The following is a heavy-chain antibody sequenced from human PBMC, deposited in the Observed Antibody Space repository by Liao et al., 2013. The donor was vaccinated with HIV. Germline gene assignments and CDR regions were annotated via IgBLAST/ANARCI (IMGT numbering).Heavy chain of an antibody. CDR1: GGSISGKTFH. D-gene: IGHD5-24*01. CDR2: IYYSGDT. Sequence: QLQLQESGPGLVEPSQTLSLACTVSGGSISGKTFHWGWIRQPPGKGLEWIGSIYYSGDTYYNPSLRSRLSISIDTSNNHFSLRLTSVTAADTAVYYCARVGMTTITGYYYYIDVWGKGTTVTVSS. V-gene: IGHV4-39*02. J-gene: IGHJ6*03. CDR3: ARVGMTTITGYYYYIDV.